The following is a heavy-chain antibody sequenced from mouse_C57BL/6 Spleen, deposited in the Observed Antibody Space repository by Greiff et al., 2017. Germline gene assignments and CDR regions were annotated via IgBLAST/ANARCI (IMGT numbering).Heavy chain of an antibody. J-gene: IGHJ2*01. V-gene: IGHV5-9*01. CDR2: ISGGGGNT. D-gene: IGHD2-3*01. Sequence: EVKLVESGGGLVKPAGSLKLSCAASGFTFSSYTMSWVRQTPEKRLEWVATISGGGGNTYYPDSVKGRFTISRDNAKNTLYLQMSSLRSEDTALYYCARHGRLLHYFDYWGQGTTLTVSS. CDR1: GFTFSSYT. CDR3: ARHGRLLHYFDY.